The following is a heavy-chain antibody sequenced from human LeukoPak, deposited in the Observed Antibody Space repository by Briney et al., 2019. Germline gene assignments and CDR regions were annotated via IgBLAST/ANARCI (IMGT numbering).Heavy chain of an antibody. CDR2: IFYSGNT. CDR3: ARDLSFDWFPYYFDY. V-gene: IGHV4-39*07. D-gene: IGHD3-9*01. Sequence: SETLSLTCTVSSGSVSNSHYYWAWVRQPPGMGLEWIGSIFYSGNTHYNPSLKSPVTISIDTSKNQFSLKVSSVTAADTAIYYCARDLSFDWFPYYFDYWGQGILVTVSS. J-gene: IGHJ4*02. CDR1: SGSVSNSHYY.